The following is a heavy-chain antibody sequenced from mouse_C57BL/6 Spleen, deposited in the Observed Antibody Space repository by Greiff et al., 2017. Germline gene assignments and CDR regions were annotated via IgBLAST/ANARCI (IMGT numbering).Heavy chain of an antibody. Sequence: QVQLQQSGAELAKPGAPVKLSCKASGYTFTSYWMHWVKQRPGQGLEWIGYINPSSGYTKYNQKFKDKATLTADKSSSTAYMQLSSLTYEDSAVYYCASPLITTVVPDYWGQGTTLTVSS. D-gene: IGHD1-1*01. V-gene: IGHV1-7*01. CDR2: INPSSGYT. CDR3: ASPLITTVVPDY. CDR1: GYTFTSYW. J-gene: IGHJ2*01.